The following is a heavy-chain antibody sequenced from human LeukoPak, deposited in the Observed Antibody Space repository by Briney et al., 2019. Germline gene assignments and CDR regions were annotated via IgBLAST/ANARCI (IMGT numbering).Heavy chain of an antibody. D-gene: IGHD1-26*01. J-gene: IGHJ5*02. V-gene: IGHV5-10-1*01. CDR2: IDPSDSYT. CDR3: VTQSGSYQGP. CDR1: GHRFTSYW. Sequence: PGESLKISCTGSGHRFTSYWISWVRQMPGKGLEWMGRIDPSDSYTNYSPSFQGHVTISADKSISTAYLQWSSLKASDTAMYYCVTQSGSYQGPWGQGTLVTVSS.